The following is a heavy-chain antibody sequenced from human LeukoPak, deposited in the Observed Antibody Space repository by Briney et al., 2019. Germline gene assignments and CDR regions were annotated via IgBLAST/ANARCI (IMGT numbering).Heavy chain of an antibody. CDR1: GFIFSNDA. J-gene: IGHJ4*02. D-gene: IGHD3-3*01. Sequence: GGSLRLSCAASGFIFSNDAMPWVRQAPGKGLEWVAFIWFDGSNKHYADSVKGRFTISRDNSEDTLYLQMNSLRAEDTAVYYCARRFGVVTGLDYWGQGTLVTVSS. CDR3: ARRFGVVTGLDY. CDR2: IWFDGSNK. V-gene: IGHV3-33*01.